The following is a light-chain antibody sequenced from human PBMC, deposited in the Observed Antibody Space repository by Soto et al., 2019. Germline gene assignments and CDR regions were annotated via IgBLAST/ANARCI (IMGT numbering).Light chain of an antibody. CDR3: SSYTTSSTLV. Sequence: QSALTQPASVSGSPGQSITISCTGTSSDVGGYNYVSWYQQHPGKAPKLMIYDVDNRPSGVSNRFSGSKSGNTASLTISGLQAEDEADYYCSSYTTSSTLVLGGGTKLT. CDR2: DVD. J-gene: IGLJ2*01. CDR1: SSDVGGYNY. V-gene: IGLV2-14*01.